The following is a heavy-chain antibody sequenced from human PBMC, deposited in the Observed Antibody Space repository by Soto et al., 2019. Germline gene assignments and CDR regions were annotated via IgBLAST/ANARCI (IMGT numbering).Heavy chain of an antibody. CDR2: INGDGSYT. J-gene: IGHJ4*02. Sequence: EVPLVQSGGGLVQPGGSLRLSCVVSGLSFSSYWMHWARQAPGKGLVWASHINGDGSYTNYADSVKGRFTISRDNAKNTLYLQMNSLRADDTAVYYCISDLILSSDNSGRNYWGQGTLVTVSS. CDR1: GLSFSSYW. CDR3: ISDLILSSDNSGRNY. D-gene: IGHD2-15*01. V-gene: IGHV3-74*01.